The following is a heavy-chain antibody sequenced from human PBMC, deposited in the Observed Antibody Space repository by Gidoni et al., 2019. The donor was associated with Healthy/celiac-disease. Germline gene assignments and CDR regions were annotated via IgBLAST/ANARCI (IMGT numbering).Heavy chain of an antibody. D-gene: IGHD6-13*01. CDR3: ARGQSSSWPNYFDY. CDR1: GGSFSGYY. J-gene: IGHJ4*02. CDR2: INHSGST. Sequence: QVQLQQWGAGLLKPSETLSLTCAVNGGSFSGYYWSWIRQPPGKGLEWIGEINHSGSTNYNPSLKSRVTISVDTSKNQCSLKLSSVTAADTAVYYCARGQSSSWPNYFDYWGQGTLVTVSS. V-gene: IGHV4-34*01.